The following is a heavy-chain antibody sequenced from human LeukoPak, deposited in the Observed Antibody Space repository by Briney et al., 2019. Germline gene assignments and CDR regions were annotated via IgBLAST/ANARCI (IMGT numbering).Heavy chain of an antibody. D-gene: IGHD2-2*01. J-gene: IGHJ6*02. V-gene: IGHV4-34*01. CDR2: IXXSGST. CDR3: ARADIVVVPAAPAVYGMDV. Sequence: RXXPGXXLEWIGXIXXSGSTNYNPSLKSRVTISVDTSKNQFSLKLSSVTAADTAVYYCARADIVVVPAAPAVYGMDVWGQGTTVTVSS.